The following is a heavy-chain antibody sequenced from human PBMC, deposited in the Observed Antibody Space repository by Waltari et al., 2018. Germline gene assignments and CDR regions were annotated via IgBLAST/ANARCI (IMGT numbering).Heavy chain of an antibody. CDR3: ARGTTTTPNWFDP. V-gene: IGHV3-7*03. D-gene: IGHD1-26*01. CDR1: GFTFSAYW. Sequence: DVQLVESGGGLVQPGGSLRLSCAASGFTFSAYWMNWVLQTPGTGLEWVANIKEDGSVKYYLDSVKGRFTISRDNAKNSLYLQMDSLTADDTAIYYCARGTTTTPNWFDPWGQGTLVTVSS. J-gene: IGHJ5*02. CDR2: IKEDGSVK.